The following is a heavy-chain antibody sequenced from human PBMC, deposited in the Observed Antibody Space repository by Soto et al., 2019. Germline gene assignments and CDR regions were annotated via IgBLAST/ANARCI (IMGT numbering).Heavy chain of an antibody. V-gene: IGHV4-30-4*01. CDR1: GGSINSEHYH. CDR2: HHYSGSI. D-gene: IGHD1-20*01. CDR3: AREHAAADRDYNVLGV. Sequence: QVQLQESGPGLVRPSQTLSLTCTVSGGSINSEHYHWTWLRPAHGQGREWIGNHHYSGSIRYNPSFQSRVTMSVDTSKNQFSLNLSSVTAADTAVYFCAREHAAADRDYNVLGVWSEGATVSVST. J-gene: IGHJ6*04.